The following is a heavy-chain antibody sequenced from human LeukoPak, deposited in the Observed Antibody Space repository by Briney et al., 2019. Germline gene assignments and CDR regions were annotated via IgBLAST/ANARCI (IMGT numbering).Heavy chain of an antibody. CDR1: GYTFTSYD. J-gene: IGHJ4*02. Sequence: GASVKVSCKASGYTFTSYDINWVRQVTGQGLEWMGWMNPNSGNTGYAQKFQGRVTMTRDMSTSTVYMELSSLRSEDTAVYYCAREGRWGHCSGGSCYFDYWGQGTLVTVSS. CDR2: MNPNSGNT. D-gene: IGHD2-15*01. V-gene: IGHV1-8*02. CDR3: AREGRWGHCSGGSCYFDY.